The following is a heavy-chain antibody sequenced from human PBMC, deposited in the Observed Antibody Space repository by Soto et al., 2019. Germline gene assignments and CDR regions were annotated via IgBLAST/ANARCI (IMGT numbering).Heavy chain of an antibody. CDR3: ARPSSGTYRFDY. V-gene: IGHV4-39*01. CDR1: GGSISSSTSY. D-gene: IGHD1-26*01. J-gene: IGHJ4*02. CDR2: IYYSGRT. Sequence: ASETLSLTCTVSGGSISSSTSYWSWIRQPPGKGLEYIGGIYYSGRTYYNPSLKSRVAVSVDTSKNQFSLRLRSVTAADTAVYYCARPSSGTYRFDYWGQGTLVTVSS.